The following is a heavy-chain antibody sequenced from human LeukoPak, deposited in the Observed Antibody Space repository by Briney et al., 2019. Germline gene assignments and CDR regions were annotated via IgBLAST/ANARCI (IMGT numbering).Heavy chain of an antibody. J-gene: IGHJ2*01. CDR1: GYTFTNYG. D-gene: IGHD5-18*01. V-gene: IGHV1-18*01. CDR3: ARISVDTAMAPGWYFDL. CDR2: ISVYNGNT. Sequence: ASVKVSCKASGYTFTNYGISWVRQAPGQGLEWMGWISVYNGNTNYAQKLQGRVTMTTDTSTSTAYMELRSLRSDDTAVYYCARISVDTAMAPGWYFDLWGRGTLVTVSS.